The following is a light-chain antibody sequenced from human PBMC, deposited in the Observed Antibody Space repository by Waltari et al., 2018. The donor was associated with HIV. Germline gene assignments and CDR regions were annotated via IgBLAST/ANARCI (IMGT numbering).Light chain of an antibody. V-gene: IGKV4-1*01. CDR2: WAS. J-gene: IGKJ1*01. Sequence: DIVMTQSPESLAVSLGERATINCRSSQSLLYSSNNKNYLAWYQQKPGQPPKMLIYWASIRESGVPDRFSGSGSETDFTLTISSLQAEDVAVYYCQQDYTSLRTFGQGTKVEIK. CDR3: QQDYTSLRT. CDR1: QSLLYSSNNKNY.